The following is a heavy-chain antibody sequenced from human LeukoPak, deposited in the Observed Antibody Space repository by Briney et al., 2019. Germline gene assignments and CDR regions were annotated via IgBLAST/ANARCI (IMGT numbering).Heavy chain of an antibody. CDR2: ISSSGSTI. V-gene: IGHV3-48*03. Sequence: PGGSLRLSCAASGFTFSSYEMNWVRQAPGKGLEWVSYISSSGSTIYYADSVKGRFTISRDNAKNSLYLQMNSLRAEDTAVYYCARGSSWSYDYWGRGTLVTVSS. CDR3: ARGSSWSYDY. J-gene: IGHJ4*02. D-gene: IGHD6-13*01. CDR1: GFTFSSYE.